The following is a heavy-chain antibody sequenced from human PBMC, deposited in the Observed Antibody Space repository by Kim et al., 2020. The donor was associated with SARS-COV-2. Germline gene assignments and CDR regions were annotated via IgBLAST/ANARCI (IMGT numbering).Heavy chain of an antibody. V-gene: IGHV4-4*02. CDR3: ARRELELAARFDP. CDR1: GGSISSSNW. Sequence: SETLSLTCAVSGGSISSSNWWSWVRQPPGKGLEWIGEIYHSGSTNYNPSLKSRVTISVDKSKNQFSLKLSSVTAADTAVYYCARRELELAARFDPWGQGTLVTVSS. D-gene: IGHD1-7*01. CDR2: IYHSGST. J-gene: IGHJ5*02.